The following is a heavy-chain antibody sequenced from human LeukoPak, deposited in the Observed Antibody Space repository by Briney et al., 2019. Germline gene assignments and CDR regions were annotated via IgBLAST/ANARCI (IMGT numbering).Heavy chain of an antibody. CDR3: AEGYSYGFDAFDI. D-gene: IGHD5-18*01. CDR2: INPNSGGT. J-gene: IGHJ3*02. CDR1: GYTFTGYY. V-gene: IGHV1-2*02. Sequence: ASVKVSCKASGYTFTGYYMHWVRQAPGQGLEWMGWINPNSGGTNYTQKFQGRVTMTRDTSISTAYMELSRLRSDDTAVYYCAEGYSYGFDAFDIWGQGTMVTVPS.